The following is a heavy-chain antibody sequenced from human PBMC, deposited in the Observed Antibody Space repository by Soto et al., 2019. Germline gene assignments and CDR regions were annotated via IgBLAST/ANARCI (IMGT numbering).Heavy chain of an antibody. V-gene: IGHV3-13*01. Sequence: GESLKISCAASGFTFSSYDMHWVRQATGKGLEWVSAIGTAGDTYYPGSVKGRFTISRENAKNSLYLQMNSLRAGDTAVYYCARTPPGVYDYIWGSYRYTYFDYWGQGTLVTVSS. CDR3: ARTPPGVYDYIWGSYRYTYFDY. D-gene: IGHD3-16*02. J-gene: IGHJ4*02. CDR1: GFTFSSYD. CDR2: IGTAGDT.